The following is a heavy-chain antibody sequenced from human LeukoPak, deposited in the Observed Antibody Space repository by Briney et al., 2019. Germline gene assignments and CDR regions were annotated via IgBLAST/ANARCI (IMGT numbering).Heavy chain of an antibody. Sequence: ASVKVSCKTSGYTFTGYYMHWVRQAPGQGLEWMGRINPNSGGTNYAQKFQGRVTMTRDTSITTAYMELSSLRSDDTAVYYCASWDWNLNYYFDYWGQGTLVTVSS. D-gene: IGHD1-1*01. CDR2: INPNSGGT. CDR1: GYTFTGYY. J-gene: IGHJ4*02. V-gene: IGHV1-2*06. CDR3: ASWDWNLNYYFDY.